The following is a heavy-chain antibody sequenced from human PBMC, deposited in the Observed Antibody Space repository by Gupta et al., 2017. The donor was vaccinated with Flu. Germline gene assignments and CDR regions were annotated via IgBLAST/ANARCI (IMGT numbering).Heavy chain of an antibody. V-gene: IGHV3-74*01. D-gene: IGHD3-16*01. Sequence: VWVSRINPNGSNTAYADSVRGRLKSSRDNTKSTLYLQINSRRVEDIAVYFCARGYYDASGSSSHFGHYSFDTWGQGTMVTVSS. J-gene: IGHJ3*02. CDR3: ARGYYDASGSSSHFGHYSFDT. CDR2: INPNGSNT.